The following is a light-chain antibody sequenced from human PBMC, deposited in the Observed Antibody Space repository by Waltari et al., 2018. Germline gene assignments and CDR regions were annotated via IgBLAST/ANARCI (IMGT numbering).Light chain of an antibody. V-gene: IGLV1-44*01. J-gene: IGLJ3*02. Sequence: QPVLTPPPSASGTPGQRVTFPCSGSHSNIGLDPVSWYQQPPGTAPTLLNHSSNQRPSGVPDRFSGSKSGTTASLAISGLQSEDEAAYYCAAWDDSLDGWVFGGGTKLTVL. CDR3: AAWDDSLDGWV. CDR2: SSN. CDR1: HSNIGLDP.